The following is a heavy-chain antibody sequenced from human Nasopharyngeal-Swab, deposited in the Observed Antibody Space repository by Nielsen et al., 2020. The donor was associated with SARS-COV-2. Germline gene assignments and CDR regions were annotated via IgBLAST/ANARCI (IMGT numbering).Heavy chain of an antibody. D-gene: IGHD3-22*01. CDR2: ISWNSGSI. CDR1: GFTFDDYS. J-gene: IGHJ5*02. CDR3: AKVIDDDSSGYVWFDP. V-gene: IGHV3-9*01. Sequence: SLKISCAASGFTFDDYSMHWVRQTPGKGLEWVSGISWNSGSIGYEDSVKGRFTISRDNAKNSLYLQMNSLRAEDTALYYCAKVIDDDSSGYVWFDPWGQGTLVTVSS.